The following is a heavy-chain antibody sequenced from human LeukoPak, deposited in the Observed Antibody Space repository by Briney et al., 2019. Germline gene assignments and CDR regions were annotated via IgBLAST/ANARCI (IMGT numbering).Heavy chain of an antibody. Sequence: SVKVSCKASGYTFTGYYMRWVRQAPGQGLEWMGWINPNSGGTNYAQKFQGRVTMTRDTSISTAYMELSRLRSDDTAVYYCARDFLTGYYTYNWFDPWGQGTLVTVSS. CDR1: GYTFTGYY. J-gene: IGHJ5*02. CDR2: INPNSGGT. V-gene: IGHV1-2*02. CDR3: ARDFLTGYYTYNWFDP. D-gene: IGHD3-9*01.